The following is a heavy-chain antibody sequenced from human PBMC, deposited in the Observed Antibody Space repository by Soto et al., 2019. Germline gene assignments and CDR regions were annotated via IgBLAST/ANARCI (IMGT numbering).Heavy chain of an antibody. V-gene: IGHV3-30*18. D-gene: IGHD3-22*01. CDR3: AKGHRPHDYYDSSGRWVGMDV. Sequence: GGSLRLSCAASGFTFSSYGMHWVRQAPGKGLEWVAVISYDGSNKYYADSVKGRFTISRDNSKNTLYLQMNSLRAEDTAVYYCAKGHRPHDYYDSSGRWVGMDVWGQGTTVTAP. J-gene: IGHJ6*02. CDR2: ISYDGSNK. CDR1: GFTFSSYG.